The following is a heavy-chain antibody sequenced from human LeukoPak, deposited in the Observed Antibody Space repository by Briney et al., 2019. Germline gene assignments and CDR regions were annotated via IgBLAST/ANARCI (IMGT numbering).Heavy chain of an antibody. D-gene: IGHD3-22*01. CDR3: ARDVPHYYDSSGYYDY. V-gene: IGHV1-2*02. CDR1: GYTFTGCY. Sequence: EASVKVSCKASGYTFTGCYMHWVRQAPGQGLEWMGWINPNSGGTNYAQKFQGRVTMTRDTSISTAYMELSRLRSDDTAVYYCARDVPHYYDSSGYYDYWGQGTTVTVSS. J-gene: IGHJ4*03. CDR2: INPNSGGT.